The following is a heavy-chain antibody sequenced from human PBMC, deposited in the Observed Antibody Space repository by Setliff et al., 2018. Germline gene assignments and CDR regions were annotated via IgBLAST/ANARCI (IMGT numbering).Heavy chain of an antibody. CDR1: GFTFSDYS. CDR3: TTGPRDSRNYMTWLDS. J-gene: IGHJ5*01. V-gene: IGHV3-72*01. Sequence: LRLSCETSGFTFSDYSFDWVRQAPGKGLEWVGRSRNKLSGGFIEYAASVKGRFTISRDDSKNSVFLQMNSLKAEDSAVYYCTTGPRDSRNYMTWLDSWGPGTLVTV. CDR2: SRNKLSGGFI. D-gene: IGHD3-3*01.